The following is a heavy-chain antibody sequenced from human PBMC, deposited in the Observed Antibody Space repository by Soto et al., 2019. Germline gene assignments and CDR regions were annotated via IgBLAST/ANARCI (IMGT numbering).Heavy chain of an antibody. V-gene: IGHV1-18*01. J-gene: IGHJ4*02. CDR2: ISAYNGNT. CDR1: GYTFTSYG. CDR3: ARVVYYGSGSYYTDFDY. D-gene: IGHD3-10*01. Sequence: GASVKVSCKASGYTFTSYGISWVRQAPGQGLEWMGWISAYNGNTNYAQKLQGRVTMTTDTSTSTAYMELRSLRSDDTAVYYCARVVYYGSGSYYTDFDYWGQGTLVTVFS.